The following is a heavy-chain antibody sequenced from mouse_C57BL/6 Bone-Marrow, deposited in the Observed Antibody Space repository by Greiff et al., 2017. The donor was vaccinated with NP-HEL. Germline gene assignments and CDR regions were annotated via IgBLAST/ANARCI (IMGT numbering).Heavy chain of an antibody. V-gene: IGHV1-80*01. CDR1: GYAFSSYW. J-gene: IGHJ2*01. CDR2: IYPGDGDT. Sequence: VQLVESGAELVKPGASVKISCKASGYAFSSYWMNWVKQRPGKGLEWIGQIYPGDGDTNYNGKFKGKATLTADKSSSTAYMQLSSLTSEDSAVYFCARDGDGTGDYWGQGTTLTVSS. D-gene: IGHD2-1*01. CDR3: ARDGDGTGDY.